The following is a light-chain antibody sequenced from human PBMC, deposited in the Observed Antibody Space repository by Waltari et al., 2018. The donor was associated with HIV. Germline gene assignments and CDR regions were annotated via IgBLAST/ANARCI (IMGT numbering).Light chain of an antibody. CDR3: QQYDTLYT. Sequence: DIQVTQSPSSLSASVGDRVTITCQASQDIGKYLNSYQQKPGQVPKLMIYAAYSLQQGVPSRFSGSGSGTYFTFAISSLQPEDVGTYYCQQYDTLYTFGQGT. CDR1: QDIGKY. J-gene: IGKJ2*01. CDR2: AAY. V-gene: IGKV1-33*01.